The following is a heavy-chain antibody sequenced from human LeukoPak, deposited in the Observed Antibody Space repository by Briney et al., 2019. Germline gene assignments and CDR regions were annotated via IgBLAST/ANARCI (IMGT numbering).Heavy chain of an antibody. CDR2: IDSNSNFM. CDR3: AKVRLDGVDP. V-gene: IGHV3-21*01. J-gene: IGHJ5*02. Sequence: EPGGSLRLSCAVSGFTFSSYSMTWVRQAPGKGLEWVSLIDSNSNFMNYADSVKGRFTISRDNAKKSLYLQMNSLRAEDTAVYYCAKVRLDGVDPWGQGTLVTVSS. D-gene: IGHD3-16*01. CDR1: GFTFSSYS.